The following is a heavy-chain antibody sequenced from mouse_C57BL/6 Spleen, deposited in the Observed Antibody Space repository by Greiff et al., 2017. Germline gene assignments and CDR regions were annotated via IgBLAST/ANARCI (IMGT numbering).Heavy chain of an antibody. CDR1: GFTFSDFY. J-gene: IGHJ4*01. CDR3: ARDAYYDYDYYAMDY. CDR2: SRNKANDYTT. D-gene: IGHD2-4*01. Sequence: EVHLVESGGGLVQSGRSLRLSCATSGFTFSDFYMEWVRQAPGKGLEWIAASRNKANDYTTEYSASVKGRFIVSRDTSQSILYLQMNALRAEDTAIYYCARDAYYDYDYYAMDYWGQGTSVTVSS. V-gene: IGHV7-1*01.